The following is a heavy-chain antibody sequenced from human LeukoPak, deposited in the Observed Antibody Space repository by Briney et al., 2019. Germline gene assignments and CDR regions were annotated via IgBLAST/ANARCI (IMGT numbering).Heavy chain of an antibody. CDR2: IHYSGNT. V-gene: IGHV4-39*01. Sequence: SETLSLTCTVSGGSISNYYWGWLRQPPGKGLEWIGSIHYSGNTYYNPSLKSRVTISVDTSKNQYSLKLSSVTATDTAVYYCARRQRTVGATVEGRYFDYWGQGTLVTVSS. CDR1: GGSISNYY. CDR3: ARRQRTVGATVEGRYFDY. J-gene: IGHJ4*02. D-gene: IGHD1-26*01.